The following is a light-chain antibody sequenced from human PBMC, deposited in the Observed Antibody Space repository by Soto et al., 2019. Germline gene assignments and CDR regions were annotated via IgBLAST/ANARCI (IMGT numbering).Light chain of an antibody. Sequence: QAVVTQPPSASGTPGQRVTISCSGTSSNIGSNTANWYQQLPGTAPKLLIYGNNQRPSGVPDRFSGSKSGTSASLAISGLQSEDEADYYCAAWDDSLNGLVVFGGGTKVTVL. CDR3: AAWDDSLNGLVV. J-gene: IGLJ2*01. CDR2: GNN. V-gene: IGLV1-44*01. CDR1: SSNIGSNT.